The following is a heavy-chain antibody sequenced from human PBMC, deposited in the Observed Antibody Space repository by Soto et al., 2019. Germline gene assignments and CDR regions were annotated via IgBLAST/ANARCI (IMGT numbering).Heavy chain of an antibody. J-gene: IGHJ4*02. CDR3: AKWLPISLSGWKYYFDY. D-gene: IGHD6-19*01. V-gene: IGHV3-23*01. CDR2: ISGSGGST. Sequence: EVQLLESGGGLVQPGGSLRLSCAASGFTFSSYAMSWVRQAPGKGLEWVSAISGSGGSTYYADSVKGRFTISRDNSKNTLYLQMNSLRAEDTAVYYCAKWLPISLSGWKYYFDYWGQGTLVTVSS. CDR1: GFTFSSYA.